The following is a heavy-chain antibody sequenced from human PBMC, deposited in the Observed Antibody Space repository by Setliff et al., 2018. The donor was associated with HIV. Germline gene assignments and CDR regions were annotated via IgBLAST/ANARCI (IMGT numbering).Heavy chain of an antibody. CDR3: ASRVYYYDSNNFLREEGFDP. V-gene: IGHV4-39*01. CDR2: IHHSGTA. CDR1: STYT. Sequence: STYTMNWVRQAPGKGLEWIGSIHHSGTAYDNPSLKSRVAISIDTSKNQFSLNLTSVTAADTAVYYCASRVYYYDSNNFLREEGFDPWGQGTLVTVSS. D-gene: IGHD3-22*01. J-gene: IGHJ5*02.